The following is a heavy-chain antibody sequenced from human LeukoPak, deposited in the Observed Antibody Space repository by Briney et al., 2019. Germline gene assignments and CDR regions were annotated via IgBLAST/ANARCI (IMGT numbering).Heavy chain of an antibody. CDR2: INTRADET. Sequence: PGGSLTLSCAASGFSFSNYGMSWVRQAPGKGLEWVSTINTRADETHYADSVRGRFTIFRDNSKSTLALHMSNLRVEDTAVYSCANGHCSGGSCYSGYFDFWGQGTLVTVSS. V-gene: IGHV3-23*01. CDR3: ANGHCSGGSCYSGYFDF. D-gene: IGHD2-15*01. J-gene: IGHJ4*02. CDR1: GFSFSNYG.